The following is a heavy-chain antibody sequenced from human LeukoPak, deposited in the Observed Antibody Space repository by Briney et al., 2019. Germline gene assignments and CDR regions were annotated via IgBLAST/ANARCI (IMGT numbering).Heavy chain of an antibody. D-gene: IGHD6-19*01. Sequence: GESLGISCEGSGYSLTSYWISWVRQLPGKGLEWMGRIDPSDSYTNYRPSFQGHVNISADKSISTAYLQCSSLKASDTAMYYCARQISPVAGLAYWGQGTLVTVSS. CDR2: IDPSDSYT. V-gene: IGHV5-10-1*01. CDR1: GYSLTSYW. CDR3: ARQISPVAGLAY. J-gene: IGHJ4*02.